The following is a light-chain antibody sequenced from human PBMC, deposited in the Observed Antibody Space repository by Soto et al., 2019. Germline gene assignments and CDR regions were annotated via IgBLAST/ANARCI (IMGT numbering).Light chain of an antibody. V-gene: IGLV2-14*03. CDR2: EVI. CDR3: SSYTNSRTRV. J-gene: IGLJ1*01. Sequence: QSVLTQPASVSGSPGQSITISCTGTSSDVGAYDFVSWYQQHPDKAPKLMIYEVIYRPSGVSNRFSGSKSVNTATLTISGLQAEDEGAYYCSSYTNSRTRVFGTGTKVTVL. CDR1: SSDVGAYDF.